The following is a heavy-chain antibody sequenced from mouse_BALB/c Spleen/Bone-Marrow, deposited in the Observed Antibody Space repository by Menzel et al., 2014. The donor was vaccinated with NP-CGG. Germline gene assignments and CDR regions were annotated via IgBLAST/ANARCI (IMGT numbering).Heavy chain of an antibody. CDR1: GYTFTEYT. CDR3: ARRIYSDYDDAMDY. CDR2: INPNNGGT. Sequence: EVQLQQSGPELVKPGASVKISCKTSGYTFTEYTMHWVKQSHGKSLEWIGGINPNNGGTSYNQKFKGKALELLVVTSTTNTAYMELRSLTSEDSAVYFCARRIYSDYDDAMDYWGQGTSVTVSS. D-gene: IGHD2-4*01. V-gene: IGHV1-22*01. J-gene: IGHJ4*01.